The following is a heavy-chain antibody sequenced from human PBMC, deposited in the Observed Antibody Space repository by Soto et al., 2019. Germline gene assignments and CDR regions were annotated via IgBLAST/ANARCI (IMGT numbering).Heavy chain of an antibody. CDR3: ARHRYSYGVYYFDY. D-gene: IGHD5-18*01. J-gene: IGHJ4*02. CDR2: IYYTGST. CDR1: GGSISSYY. V-gene: IGHV4-59*01. Sequence: SETLSLTCTVSGGSISSYYWSWIRQPPGKGLEWIGYIYYTGSTNYNPSLKTRVTISVDASKNQFSLKLSSVTAADTAVYYCARHRYSYGVYYFDYWGQGTLVTVS.